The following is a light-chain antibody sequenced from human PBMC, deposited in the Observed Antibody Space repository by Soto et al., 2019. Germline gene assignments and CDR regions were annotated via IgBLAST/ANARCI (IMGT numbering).Light chain of an antibody. J-gene: IGKJ5*01. V-gene: IGKV3-20*01. CDR1: QSVNSR. CDR3: QHYGRSPIT. CDR2: GAS. Sequence: EIVLTQSPCTLSLSPGERATLSCRASQSVNSRLAWYQHKPGQAPRLLISGASSRATGIPDRFSGSGSATDFMLTISRLEPGDFALYYCQHYGRSPITFGQGTRLEIK.